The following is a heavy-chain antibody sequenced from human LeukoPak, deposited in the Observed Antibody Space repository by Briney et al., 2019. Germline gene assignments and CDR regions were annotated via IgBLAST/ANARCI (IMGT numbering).Heavy chain of an antibody. Sequence: GGSLRLSCAASGFTFSSYGMHGVRQAPGKGLEGVAVISYDGSNKYYADSVKGRFTISRDNSKNTLYLQMNSLRAEDTAVYYCAKDSWSMVRGWGEPAYFDYWGQGTLVTVSS. V-gene: IGHV3-30*18. CDR3: AKDSWSMVRGWGEPAYFDY. CDR1: GFTFSSYG. D-gene: IGHD3-10*01. CDR2: ISYDGSNK. J-gene: IGHJ4*02.